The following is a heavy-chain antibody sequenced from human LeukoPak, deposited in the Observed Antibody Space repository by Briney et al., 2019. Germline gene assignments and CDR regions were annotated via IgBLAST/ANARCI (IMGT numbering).Heavy chain of an antibody. CDR2: LSASGGST. Sequence: QPGGSLRLSCAASGFTFSSYSMNWVRQAPGKGLEWVSTLSASGGSTFYAASVKGRFTVSRDNSKNTLFLQMNTLRAEDTAVYYCATLYGDYNWYFDLWGRGTLVTVSS. CDR1: GFTFSSYS. CDR3: ATLYGDYNWYFDL. D-gene: IGHD4-17*01. J-gene: IGHJ2*01. V-gene: IGHV3-23*01.